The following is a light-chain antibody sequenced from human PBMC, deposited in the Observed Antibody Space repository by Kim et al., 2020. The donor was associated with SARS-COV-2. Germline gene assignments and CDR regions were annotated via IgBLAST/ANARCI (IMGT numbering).Light chain of an antibody. J-gene: IGKJ2*01. CDR3: QQYGTSPYT. CDR2: ASS. CDR1: QNINNNY. Sequence: LSPGERVTLSCRASQNINNNYLAWYRQRPGQAPRLVIFASSRRPAAIPDRFSGSGSGTDVTLTISRVEPEDFALFFCQQYGTSPYTFGQWTKLEI. V-gene: IGKV3-20*01.